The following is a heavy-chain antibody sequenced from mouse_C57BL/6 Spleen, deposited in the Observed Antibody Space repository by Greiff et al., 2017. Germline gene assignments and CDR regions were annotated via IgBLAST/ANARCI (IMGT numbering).Heavy chain of an antibody. CDR2: ISDGGSYT. CDR3: AREGDY. CDR1: GFTFSSYA. V-gene: IGHV5-4*01. J-gene: IGHJ2*01. Sequence: VQLVESGGGLVKPGGSLKLSCAASGFTFSSYAMSWVRQTPEKRLEWVATISDGGSYTYYPDNVKGRFTISRDNAKNNLYLQRSHLKAEDTAMYYCAREGDYWGRGTTLTGSS.